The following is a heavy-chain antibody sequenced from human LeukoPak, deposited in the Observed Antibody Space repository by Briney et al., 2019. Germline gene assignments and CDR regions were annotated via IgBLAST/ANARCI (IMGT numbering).Heavy chain of an antibody. V-gene: IGHV5-51*01. Sequence: GESLKISCKGSGYSFTSYWIGWVRQMPGKGLEWMGIIYPGDSDTRYSPSFQGQVTISADKSISTAYLQWSSLKASDTAMYYCARANSPSFPPRGFDPWGQGTLVTVSS. CDR3: ARANSPSFPPRGFDP. CDR1: GYSFTSYW. D-gene: IGHD4-23*01. CDR2: IYPGDSDT. J-gene: IGHJ5*02.